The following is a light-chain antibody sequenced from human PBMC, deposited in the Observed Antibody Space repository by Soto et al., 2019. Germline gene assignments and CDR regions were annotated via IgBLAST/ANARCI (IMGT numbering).Light chain of an antibody. CDR2: GAS. CDR1: QSVSSR. V-gene: IGKV3-15*01. CDR3: LQYKSWWT. Sequence: SPSPAPMSVTPGARATRSCRASQSVSSRLAWYQQKPGRCPRLLIYGASPRAFGIPARFSGSGSGTEFTLTISSLQCEDFAVYYWLQYKSWWTFGQGTKVDIK. J-gene: IGKJ1*01.